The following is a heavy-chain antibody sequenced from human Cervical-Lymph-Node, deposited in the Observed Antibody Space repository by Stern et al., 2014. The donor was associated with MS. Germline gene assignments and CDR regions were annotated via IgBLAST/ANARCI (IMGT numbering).Heavy chain of an antibody. V-gene: IGHV3-9*01. CDR1: GFTFDDFA. CDR3: ARQGEYCNGTSCHAGGLGDYYGMDV. D-gene: IGHD2-2*01. CDR2: ISWDSSKI. Sequence: EVQLVESGGGLVQPGRSLRLSCIASGFTFDDFAMHWVRQAPGKGLDWVSGISWDSSKIRYADSVRGRFTISRDNAKTSLYLQMNSLRDEDTALYYCARQGEYCNGTSCHAGGLGDYYGMDVWGQGTTVTVSS. J-gene: IGHJ6*02.